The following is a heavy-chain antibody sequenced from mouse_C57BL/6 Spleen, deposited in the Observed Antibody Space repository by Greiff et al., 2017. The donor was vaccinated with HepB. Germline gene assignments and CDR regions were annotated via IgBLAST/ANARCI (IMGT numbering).Heavy chain of an antibody. J-gene: IGHJ3*01. D-gene: IGHD2-1*01. V-gene: IGHV1-80*01. CDR2: IYPGDGDT. CDR3: ERGDGNCSAWFAY. Sequence: VQLQQSGAELVKPGASVKISCKASGYAFSSYWMNWVKQRPGKGLEWIGQIYPGDGDTNYNGKFKGKATLTADKSSSTAYMQLSSLTSEDSAVYFCERGDGNCSAWFAYWGQGTLVTVSA. CDR1: GYAFSSYW.